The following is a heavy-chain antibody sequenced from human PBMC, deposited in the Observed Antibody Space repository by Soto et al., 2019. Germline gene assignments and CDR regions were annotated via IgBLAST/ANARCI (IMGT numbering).Heavy chain of an antibody. D-gene: IGHD5-12*01. J-gene: IGHJ4*02. V-gene: IGHV1-24*01. CDR1: GYTLPEIS. CDR3: AVMESSYDPYFDY. Sequence: ASLRRSCSISGYTLPEISMPWVRQTTGKGLEWMGGFDPEDGETIYAQKFQGSVTMTEDTSTDTAYMELSSLRSEDTAVYYCAVMESSYDPYFDYWGQGTLVTVSS. CDR2: FDPEDGET.